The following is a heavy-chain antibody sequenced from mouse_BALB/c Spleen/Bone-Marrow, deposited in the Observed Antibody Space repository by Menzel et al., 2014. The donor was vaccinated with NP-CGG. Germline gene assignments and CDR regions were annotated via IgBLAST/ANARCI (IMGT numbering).Heavy chain of an antibody. Sequence: VQLQQSGGGLVQPGGSLKLSCAASGFDFSRYWMSWVRQAPGKGLEWIGEINPDSSTINYTPSLKDKFIISRDNAKNTLYLQMSKVRSEGTALYYCASLHYYGFFAYWGQGTLVTVSA. V-gene: IGHV4-1*02. CDR1: GFDFSRYW. CDR2: INPDSSTI. J-gene: IGHJ3*01. CDR3: ASLHYYGFFAY. D-gene: IGHD1-2*01.